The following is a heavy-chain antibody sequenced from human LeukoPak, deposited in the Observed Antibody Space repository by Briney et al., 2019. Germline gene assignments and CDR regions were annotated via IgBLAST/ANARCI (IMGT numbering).Heavy chain of an antibody. V-gene: IGHV4-4*07. CDR1: GGSISSYY. D-gene: IGHD1-26*01. Sequence: SETLSLTCTVSGGSISSYYWSWIRQPAGKGLEWIGRIYTSGSTNYNPSLKSRVTMSVDTSKNQFSLKLSSVTAADTAVYYCARDREVEEANHHYYYYYMDVWGKGTTVTVSS. CDR2: IYTSGST. CDR3: ARDREVEEANHHYYYYYMDV. J-gene: IGHJ6*03.